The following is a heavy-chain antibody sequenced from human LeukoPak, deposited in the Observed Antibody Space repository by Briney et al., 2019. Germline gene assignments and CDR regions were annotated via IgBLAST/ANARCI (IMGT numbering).Heavy chain of an antibody. J-gene: IGHJ3*02. V-gene: IGHV4-59*11. D-gene: IGHD3-22*01. CDR3: ARLLDNDSSGDPDTFDM. Sequence: SETLSLTCTVSGGSISSHYWSWIRQPSGKGLEWLGFIYYSGRTRYNPSLHSRVTISADTSKNHLSLKLTSVTAADTAVYYCARLLDNDSSGDPDTFDMWGQGIMVTVSS. CDR1: GGSISSHY. CDR2: IYYSGRT.